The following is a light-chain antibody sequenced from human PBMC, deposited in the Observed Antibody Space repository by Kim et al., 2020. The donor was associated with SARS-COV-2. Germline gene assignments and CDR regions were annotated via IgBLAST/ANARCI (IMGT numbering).Light chain of an antibody. CDR2: GAS. Sequence: SPGERATLYCRASQSVSSNLAWYQRKPGQAPRLLIYGASTRATGIPARFSGSGSGTDFTLTISSLQSEDFAVYYCQQYSNWPPMTFGQGTRLEIK. V-gene: IGKV3-15*01. CDR3: QQYSNWPPMT. J-gene: IGKJ5*01. CDR1: QSVSSN.